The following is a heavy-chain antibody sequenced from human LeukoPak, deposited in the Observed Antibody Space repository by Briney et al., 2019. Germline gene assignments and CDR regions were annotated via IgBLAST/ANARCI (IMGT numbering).Heavy chain of an antibody. CDR3: ARDADYGDYEPLYYMDV. J-gene: IGHJ6*03. Sequence: PGGSLRLSCAASGFTFSSYWMHWARHAPGKGLVWVSRINSDGSSTSYADSVKGRFTISRDNAKNTLYLQMNSLRAEDTAVYYCARDADYGDYEPLYYMDVWGKGTTVTVSS. CDR1: GFTFSSYW. D-gene: IGHD4-17*01. CDR2: INSDGSST. V-gene: IGHV3-74*01.